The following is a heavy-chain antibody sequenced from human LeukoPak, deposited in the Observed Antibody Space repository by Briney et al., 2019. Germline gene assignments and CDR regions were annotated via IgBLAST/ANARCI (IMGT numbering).Heavy chain of an antibody. CDR1: GYSISSGYY. CDR3: AAGLWFGDRAFDY. CDR2: IYHSGST. Sequence: SETLSPTCAVSGYSISSGYYWGWIRQPPGKGLEWIGSIYHSGSTYYNPSLKSRVTISVDTSKNQFSLKLSSVTAADTAVYYCAAGLWFGDRAFDYWGQGTLVTVSS. J-gene: IGHJ4*02. V-gene: IGHV4-38-2*01. D-gene: IGHD3-10*01.